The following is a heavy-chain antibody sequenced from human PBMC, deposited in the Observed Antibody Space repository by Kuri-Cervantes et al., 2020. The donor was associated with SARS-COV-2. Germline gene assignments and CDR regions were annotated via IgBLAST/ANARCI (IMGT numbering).Heavy chain of an antibody. CDR1: GGSISSYY. J-gene: IGHJ3*02. D-gene: IGHD3-10*01. CDR2: IYYSGST. CDR3: ARVFSMDQPYDAFDI. Sequence: SETLSLTCTVSGGSISSYYWSWIRQPPGKGLEWIGYIYYSGSTNYNPSLKSRVTISVDTSKNQFSLKLSSVTAADTAVYYCARVFSMDQPYDAFDIWGQGTMVTVSS. V-gene: IGHV4-59*08.